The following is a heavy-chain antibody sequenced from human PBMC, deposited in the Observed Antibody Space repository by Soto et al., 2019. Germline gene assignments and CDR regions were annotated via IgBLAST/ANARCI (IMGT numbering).Heavy chain of an antibody. D-gene: IGHD6-19*01. Sequence: PGESLRLSCAPSGFTFSNYTMSRVRQAPGKGLEWVSAISGSDGSTYYADSVKGRFTISRDNSKNTLYLQMNSLRAEDTAVYYCATDPVAGTGDYWGQGT. CDR2: ISGSDGST. CDR3: ATDPVAGTGDY. V-gene: IGHV3-23*01. CDR1: GFTFSNYT. J-gene: IGHJ4*02.